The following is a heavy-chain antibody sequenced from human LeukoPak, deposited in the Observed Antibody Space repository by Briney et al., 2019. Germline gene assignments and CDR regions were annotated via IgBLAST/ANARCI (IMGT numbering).Heavy chain of an antibody. J-gene: IGHJ3*02. CDR1: GFTVSSNY. CDR2: IYSGGST. V-gene: IGHV3-53*01. D-gene: IGHD6-19*01. Sequence: PGGSLRLSCAASGFTVSSNYMSWVRQAPGKGLEWVSVIYSGGSTYYADSVKGRFTISRDNSKNTLYLQMNSLRAEDTAVYYCARVKEGYSSGWGPGGDAFDIWGQGTMVTVSS. CDR3: ARVKEGYSSGWGPGGDAFDI.